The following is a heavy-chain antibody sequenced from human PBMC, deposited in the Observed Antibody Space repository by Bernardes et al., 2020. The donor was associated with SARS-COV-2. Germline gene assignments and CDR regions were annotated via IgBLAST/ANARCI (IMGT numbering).Heavy chain of an antibody. J-gene: IGHJ4*02. CDR1: GFIFSVHT. CDR3: ATLRGH. V-gene: IGHV3-48*02. Sequence: SLRLSCAASGFIFSVHTMNWVRQAPGKGLEWVSLISPSGSTKSYAESMKGRFTISRDNVKNSLYLQMNSLRDEDTAVYYCATLRGHWGQGTLVTVSS. D-gene: IGHD4-17*01. CDR2: ISPSGSTK.